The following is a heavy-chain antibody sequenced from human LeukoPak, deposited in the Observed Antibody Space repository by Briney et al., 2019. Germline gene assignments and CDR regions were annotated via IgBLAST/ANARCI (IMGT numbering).Heavy chain of an antibody. Sequence: ASVKVSCKASGGTFSSYAISWVRQAPGQGLEWMGGIIPIFGTANYAQKFQGRVTITADESTSTAYMELSSLRSEDTAVYYCARAYYDSSGLYYYYYYGMGVWGQGTTVTVSS. V-gene: IGHV1-69*13. D-gene: IGHD3-22*01. CDR2: IIPIFGTA. CDR3: ARAYYDSSGLYYYYYYGMGV. J-gene: IGHJ6*02. CDR1: GGTFSSYA.